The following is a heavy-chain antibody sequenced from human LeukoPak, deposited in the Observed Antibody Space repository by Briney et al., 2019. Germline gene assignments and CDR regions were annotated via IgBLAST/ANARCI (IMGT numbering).Heavy chain of an antibody. Sequence: GGSLRLSCAASGFTFSNYEMHWVRQAPGKGLEWVSYISSSGSDIYYADSVKGRFTISRDNAKNSLYLHMNSLRAEDTAVYYCAVQTPASDYWGQGTLVTVSS. CDR2: ISSSGSDI. D-gene: IGHD1-14*01. CDR3: AVQTPASDY. CDR1: GFTFSNYE. J-gene: IGHJ4*02. V-gene: IGHV3-48*03.